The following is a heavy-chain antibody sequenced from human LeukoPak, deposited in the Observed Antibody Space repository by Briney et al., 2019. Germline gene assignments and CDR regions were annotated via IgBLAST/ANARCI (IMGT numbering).Heavy chain of an antibody. CDR1: GASISSNY. J-gene: IGHJ4*02. CDR2: IYASGTT. V-gene: IGHV4-4*07. D-gene: IGHD6-13*01. Sequence: WETLSLTCAVSGASISSNYWSWIRQPAGKGLEWLGRIYASGTTNYNPALTSRVTLSVDKSKNHFSLNLSSVTAADTAVYFCARENIAAPFFDYWGQGTLVSVSS. CDR3: ARENIAAPFFDY.